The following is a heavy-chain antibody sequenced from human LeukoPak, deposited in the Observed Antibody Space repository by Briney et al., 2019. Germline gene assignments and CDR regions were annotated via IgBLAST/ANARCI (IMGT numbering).Heavy chain of an antibody. CDR3: ASIVATGRGYYFDY. D-gene: IGHD5-12*01. Sequence: ASVKVSCKASGYTFTSYAMHWVRQAPGQRLEWMGWINAGNGNTKYSQKFQGRVTITRDTSTSTAYMELRSLRSDDTAVYYCASIVATGRGYYFDYWGQGTLVTVSS. CDR1: GYTFTSYA. J-gene: IGHJ4*02. CDR2: INAGNGNT. V-gene: IGHV1-3*01.